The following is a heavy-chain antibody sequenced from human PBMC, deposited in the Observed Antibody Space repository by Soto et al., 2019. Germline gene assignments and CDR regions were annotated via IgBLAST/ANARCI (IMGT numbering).Heavy chain of an antibody. D-gene: IGHD1-26*01. CDR1: GFTFSNYA. CDR2: IRETGNT. V-gene: IGHV3-23*01. CDR3: AKQQMGVIRALDY. Sequence: EVQILQSGGGLEQPGGSLRLSCAASGFTFSNYAMSWIRQAPGTGLEWVSTIRETGNTYYADSVRGRCATSRDNSENTLYLQMSSLRAEDTAVYYCAKQQMGVIRALDYWGQGTLVTVSS. J-gene: IGHJ4*02.